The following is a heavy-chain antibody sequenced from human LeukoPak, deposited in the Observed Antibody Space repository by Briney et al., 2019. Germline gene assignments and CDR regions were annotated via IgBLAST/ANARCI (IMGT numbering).Heavy chain of an antibody. D-gene: IGHD1-26*01. Sequence: SETLSLTCAVYGGSFSGYYWSWIRQPPGKGLEWIGEINHSGSTTYNPSLKSRVTISVDTSKNQFSLKLSSVTAADTAVYYCARGPNRGSYRHNDAFDIWGQGTMVTVSS. J-gene: IGHJ3*02. CDR2: INHSGST. V-gene: IGHV4-34*01. CDR3: ARGPNRGSYRHNDAFDI. CDR1: GGSFSGYY.